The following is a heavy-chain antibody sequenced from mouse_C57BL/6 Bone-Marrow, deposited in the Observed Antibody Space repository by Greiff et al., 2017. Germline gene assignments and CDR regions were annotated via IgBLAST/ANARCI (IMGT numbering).Heavy chain of an antibody. J-gene: IGHJ2*01. CDR2: INPSNGGT. Sequence: VQLQQSGPVLVKPGASVKMSCKASGYTFTDYYMNWVKQSHGKSLEWIGVINPSNGGTSYNQKFKGKATLTVDKSSSTAYMELNSLTSEDSAVYYCARGGYYFDYWGQGTTLTVSS. CDR1: GYTFTDYY. CDR3: ARGGYYFDY. V-gene: IGHV1-19*01.